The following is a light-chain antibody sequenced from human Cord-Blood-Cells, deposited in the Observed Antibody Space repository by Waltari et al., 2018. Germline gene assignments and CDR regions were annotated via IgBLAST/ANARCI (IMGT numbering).Light chain of an antibody. Sequence: QSALTQPASVSGSPGQSITISCTGTSSDVGGYNYVPWYQQHPGKAPKLMIYDVSKRPSGVSNRFSGSKSGNTASLTISGLQAEDEADYYCSSYTSSSTWLFGGGTKLTVL. CDR1: SSDVGGYNY. J-gene: IGLJ3*02. CDR3: SSYTSSSTWL. CDR2: DVS. V-gene: IGLV2-14*01.